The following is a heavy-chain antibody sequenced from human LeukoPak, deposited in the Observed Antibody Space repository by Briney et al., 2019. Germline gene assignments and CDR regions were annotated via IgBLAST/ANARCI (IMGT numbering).Heavy chain of an antibody. CDR2: IKQDGSEK. V-gene: IGHV3-7*01. Sequence: GGSLRLSCAASGFTFNSYWMTWVRQAPGKGLEWVANIKQDGSEKYYVDSVRGRFTISRDNAQNSLSLQMNILRPQDTAVYYCARNSRGGSCCSGYWGQGTLVTVSS. CDR3: ARNSRGGSCCSGY. CDR1: GFTFNSYW. D-gene: IGHD2-15*01. J-gene: IGHJ4*02.